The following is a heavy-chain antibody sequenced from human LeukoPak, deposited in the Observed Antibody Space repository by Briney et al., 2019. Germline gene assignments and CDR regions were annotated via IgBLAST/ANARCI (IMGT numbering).Heavy chain of an antibody. CDR2: MNPNSGNT. CDR3: ARDGPAAAGGSVDY. Sequence: ASVKVSCKASGYTFTSYDINWVRQATGQGLEWMGWMNPNSGNTGYAQKFQGRVTMTRNTSISTAYMELSSLRSEDTAVYYCARDGPAAAGGSVDYWGQGTLVTVSS. J-gene: IGHJ4*02. V-gene: IGHV1-8*01. CDR1: GYTFTSYD. D-gene: IGHD6-13*01.